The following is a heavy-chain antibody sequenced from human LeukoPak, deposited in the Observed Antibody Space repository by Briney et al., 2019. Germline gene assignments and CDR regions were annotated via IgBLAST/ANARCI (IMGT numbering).Heavy chain of an antibody. CDR1: GFTFSSYE. CDR2: INSSGNTI. CDR3: ARPTYSGSYYWFDY. Sequence: GGSLRLSCAASGFTFSSYEMNWVRQAPGKGLEWVSYINSSGNTIYYADSVKGRFTISRDNSKNTLYLQMNSLRAEDTAVYYCARPTYSGSYYWFDYWGQGTLVTVSS. D-gene: IGHD1-26*01. V-gene: IGHV3-48*03. J-gene: IGHJ4*02.